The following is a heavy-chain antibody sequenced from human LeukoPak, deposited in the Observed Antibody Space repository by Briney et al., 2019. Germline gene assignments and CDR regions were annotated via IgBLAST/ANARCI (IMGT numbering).Heavy chain of an antibody. V-gene: IGHV3-48*01. CDR3: ARAGYSSSWYLY. D-gene: IGHD6-13*01. CDR2: ISRSSTTI. J-gene: IGHJ4*02. Sequence: GGSLRLSCAASGFTVSSNYMNWVRQAPGKGLEWVSDISRSSTTIYYADSVKGRFTVSRDNAKNSLYLQMNSLRAEDTAVYYCARAGYSSSWYLYWGQGTLVTVSS. CDR1: GFTVSSNY.